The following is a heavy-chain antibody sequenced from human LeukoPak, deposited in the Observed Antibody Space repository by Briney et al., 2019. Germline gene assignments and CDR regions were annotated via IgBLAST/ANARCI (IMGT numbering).Heavy chain of an antibody. CDR2: ISGSGGST. CDR3: AKAPMVRSHYYGMDV. V-gene: IGHV3-23*01. CDR1: GFTFSSYA. Sequence: GGSLRLSCAASGFTFSSYAMSWVRQAPGKGLEWVPAISGSGGSTYYADSVKGRFTISRDNSKNTLYLQMNSLRAEDTAVYYCAKAPMVRSHYYGMDVWGQGTTVTVSS. J-gene: IGHJ6*02. D-gene: IGHD3-10*01.